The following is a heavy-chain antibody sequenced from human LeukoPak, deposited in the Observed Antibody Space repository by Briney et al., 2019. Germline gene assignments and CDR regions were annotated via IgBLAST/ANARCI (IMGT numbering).Heavy chain of an antibody. V-gene: IGHV4-59*01. CDR1: GGSISSYY. J-gene: IGHJ4*02. D-gene: IGHD3-3*01. CDR3: ARGWSGYGFDY. Sequence: SETLSLTCTVSGGSISSYYWSWIRQPPGKGLEWIGYIYYSGSTNYNPSLKSRVTISVDTSKNQFSLKLSSVTAADTAVYYCARGWSGYGFDYWGQGTLVTVSS. CDR2: IYYSGST.